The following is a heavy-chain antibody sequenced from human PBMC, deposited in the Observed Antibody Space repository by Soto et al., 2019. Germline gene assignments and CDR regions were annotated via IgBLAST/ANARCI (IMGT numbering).Heavy chain of an antibody. Sequence: QVQLVQSGAEVKKPGASVKVSCKASGYTFTGYYMHWVRQAPGQGLEWMGWINPNSGGTNYAQKFQGWVTMTRDTYISTAYMELSRLRSDDTAVYYCARSRWKGIYCGCDCSPWAPSTYNWFDPWGQGTLVTVSS. CDR2: INPNSGGT. CDR1: GYTFTGYY. D-gene: IGHD2-21*02. CDR3: ARSRWKGIYCGCDCSPWAPSTYNWFDP. J-gene: IGHJ5*02. V-gene: IGHV1-2*04.